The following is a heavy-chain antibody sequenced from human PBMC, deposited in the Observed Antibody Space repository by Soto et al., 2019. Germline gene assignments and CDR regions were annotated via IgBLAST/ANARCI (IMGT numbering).Heavy chain of an antibody. CDR3: ARDRGSSWYMGYYGMDV. D-gene: IGHD6-13*01. Sequence: QTLSLTCAISGDSVSSNSAAWNWIRQSPSRGLEWLGRTYYRSKWYNDYAVSVKSRITINPDTSKNQFSLQLNSVTPEDTAVYYCARDRGSSWYMGYYGMDVWGQGTTVTVSS. CDR2: TYYRSKWYN. J-gene: IGHJ6*02. CDR1: GDSVSSNSAA. V-gene: IGHV6-1*01.